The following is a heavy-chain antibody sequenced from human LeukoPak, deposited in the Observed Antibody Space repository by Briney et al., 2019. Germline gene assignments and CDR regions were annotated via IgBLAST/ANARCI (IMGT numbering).Heavy chain of an antibody. J-gene: IGHJ4*02. CDR3: ARVGCSSTSCYE. D-gene: IGHD2-2*01. V-gene: IGHV3-21*01. Sequence: GGSLRLSCAASGFTFSSYGMHWVRQPPGKGLEWVSHISSSGGYIYQADSVKGRFTISRDNAKNSLYLQMNSLRPEDTAVYYCARVGCSSTSCYEWGQGTLVTVSS. CDR1: GFTFSSYG. CDR2: ISSSGGYI.